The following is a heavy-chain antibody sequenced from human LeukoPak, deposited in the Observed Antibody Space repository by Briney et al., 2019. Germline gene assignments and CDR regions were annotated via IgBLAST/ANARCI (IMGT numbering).Heavy chain of an antibody. Sequence: ASVKVSCKVSGYTLTELSMHWVRQAPGKGLEWMGGFDPEDSETIYAQKFQGRDTMTEDTSTDTAYMELSSLRSEDTAVYYCATGPIAAAGPGRFDYWGQGTLVTVSS. D-gene: IGHD6-13*01. CDR2: FDPEDSET. J-gene: IGHJ4*02. CDR1: GYTLTELS. V-gene: IGHV1-24*01. CDR3: ATGPIAAAGPGRFDY.